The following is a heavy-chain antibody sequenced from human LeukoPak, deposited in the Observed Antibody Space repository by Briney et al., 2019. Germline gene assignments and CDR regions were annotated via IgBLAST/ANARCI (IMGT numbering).Heavy chain of an antibody. Sequence: PSQTLSLTCAVSGDSISSGTYYWSWIRQHPGRGLEWIVYFYYSGNTYYNPSLESRVTISLDTSKNQFSLKLSSVTAADTAVYYCARGRSGGYCSSTSCLNWFDPWGQGTLVTVSS. V-gene: IGHV4-31*11. CDR3: ARGRSGGYCSSTSCLNWFDP. D-gene: IGHD2-2*01. CDR1: GDSISSGTYY. J-gene: IGHJ5*02. CDR2: FYYSGNT.